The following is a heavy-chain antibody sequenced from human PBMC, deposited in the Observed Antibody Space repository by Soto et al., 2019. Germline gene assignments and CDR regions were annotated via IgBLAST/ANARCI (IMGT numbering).Heavy chain of an antibody. CDR3: AREGSGYNF. J-gene: IGHJ1*01. Sequence: SVKVSCKASGGTFSSFGISWVRQAPGQGLEWMGGIIPVFGRPNYAQRFRGRLTITADESTNTGYMELIDLRSEDTAVYYCAREGSGYNFWGQGTQVTV. CDR2: IIPVFGRP. D-gene: IGHD5-12*01. CDR1: GGTFSSFG. V-gene: IGHV1-69*13.